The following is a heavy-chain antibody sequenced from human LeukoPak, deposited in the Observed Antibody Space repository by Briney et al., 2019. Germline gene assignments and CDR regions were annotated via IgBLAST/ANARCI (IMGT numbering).Heavy chain of an antibody. CDR1: GFTFSSYW. CDR3: ARDFFVAQYYFDY. J-gene: IGHJ4*02. V-gene: IGHV3-7*05. D-gene: IGHD2-21*01. Sequence: GGSLRLSCAASGFTFSSYWMSWVRQAPGKGLEWVANIKQDGSEKYYVDSVKGRFTISGDNAKNSLYLQMNSLRAEDTAVYYCARDFFVAQYYFDYWGKGTLVTVSS. CDR2: IKQDGSEK.